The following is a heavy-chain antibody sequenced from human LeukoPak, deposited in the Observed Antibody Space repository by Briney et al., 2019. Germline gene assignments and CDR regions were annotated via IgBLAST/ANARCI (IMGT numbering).Heavy chain of an antibody. CDR2: ISSSGSTI. D-gene: IGHD2-2*02. Sequence: GGSLRLSCAASGFTFSDYYMSWIRQAPGKGLEWVSYISSSGSTIYYADSVKGRFTISRDNAKNSLYLQMNSLRAEDTAVYYCARDHCSSTSCYIGYWGQGTPVTVSS. CDR3: ARDHCSSTSCYIGY. J-gene: IGHJ4*02. V-gene: IGHV3-11*01. CDR1: GFTFSDYY.